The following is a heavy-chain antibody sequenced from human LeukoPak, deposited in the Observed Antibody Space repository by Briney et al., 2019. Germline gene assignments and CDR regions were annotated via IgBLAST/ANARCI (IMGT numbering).Heavy chain of an antibody. CDR3: AKRTQSGYYPFDY. V-gene: IGHV3-21*04. J-gene: IGHJ4*02. D-gene: IGHD3-22*01. CDR2: ISSSSSYI. CDR1: GFTFSSYS. Sequence: GGSLRLSCAASGFTFSSYSMNWVRQAPGKGLEWVSSISSSSSYIYYADSLKGRFTISRDNAKNTLYLQMNSLRAEDTAIYYCAKRTQSGYYPFDYWGQGTLVIVSS.